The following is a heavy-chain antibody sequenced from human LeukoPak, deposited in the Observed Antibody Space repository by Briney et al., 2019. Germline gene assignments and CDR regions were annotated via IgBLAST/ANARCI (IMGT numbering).Heavy chain of an antibody. CDR1: GGSISSYY. CDR2: IYYSGST. V-gene: IGHV4-59*01. D-gene: IGHD3-16*01. J-gene: IGHJ6*03. Sequence: PSETLSLTCSVSGGSISSYYWNWIRQPPGKGLEWIGYIYYSGSTNYNPSLKSRVTISVHTSKNQFSLKLSSVTAADTAVYYCARETSQKGAHYMDVWGKGTTVTISS. CDR3: ARETSQKGAHYMDV.